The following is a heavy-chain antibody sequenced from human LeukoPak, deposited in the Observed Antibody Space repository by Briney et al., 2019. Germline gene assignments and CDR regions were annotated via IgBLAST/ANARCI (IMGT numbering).Heavy chain of an antibody. J-gene: IGHJ4*02. CDR1: GFTFSTYA. CDR2: ICGGGGAT. V-gene: IGHV3-23*01. D-gene: IGHD6-25*01. CDR3: AKCASASGYTPLDY. Sequence: GGSLRLSCAASGFTFSTYAMKWVRQAPGKGLEWVSAICGGGGATYCASSVKGRFTISRDDSKSTLFLQMNSLRAEDTAVYYCAKCASASGYTPLDYWGQGTLVTVSS.